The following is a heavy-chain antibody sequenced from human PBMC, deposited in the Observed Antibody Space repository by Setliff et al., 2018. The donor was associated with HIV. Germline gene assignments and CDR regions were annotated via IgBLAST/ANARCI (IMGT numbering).Heavy chain of an antibody. D-gene: IGHD3-16*01. CDR1: GGSITSADYY. Sequence: PSETLSLTCTVSGGSITSADYYWTWIRQPAGKGLEWIGRFSVPGTTNYGPSFKSRLTIWVDMSKNQYSLKLTSVTAADTAVYYCPRRKGGYGLDVWGRGTTVTVSS. V-gene: IGHV4-61*02. CDR3: PRRKGGYGLDV. J-gene: IGHJ6*02. CDR2: FSVPGTT.